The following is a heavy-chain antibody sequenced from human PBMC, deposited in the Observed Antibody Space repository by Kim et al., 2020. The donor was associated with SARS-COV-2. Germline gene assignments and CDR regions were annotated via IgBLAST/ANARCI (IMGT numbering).Heavy chain of an antibody. D-gene: IGHD3-22*01. J-gene: IGHJ4*02. V-gene: IGHV3-23*01. Sequence: GGSLRLSCAASGFTFSSYAMSWVRQAPGKGLEWVSAISGDGGSTYYADSVKGRFTISRDNSKNTLYLQMNSLRAEDTAVYYCARSSYYYDSSGYYFDYWGQGTPVTVSS. CDR2: ISGDGGST. CDR3: ARSSYYYDSSGYYFDY. CDR1: GFTFSSYA.